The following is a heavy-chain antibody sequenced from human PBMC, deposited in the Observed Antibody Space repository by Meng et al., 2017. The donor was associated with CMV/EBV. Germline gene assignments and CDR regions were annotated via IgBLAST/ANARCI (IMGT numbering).Heavy chain of an antibody. J-gene: IGHJ4*02. V-gene: IGHV1-2*02. Sequence: SSKPSGYPFPCYYMHWVRQAPGQGLEWMGWINPNSGGTNYAQTFQGRVTMTRDTSISTAYMELSRLRSDDTAVYYCARVTSFAYYFDYWGQGTLVTVSS. CDR2: INPNSGGT. D-gene: IGHD3-16*01. CDR3: ARVTSFAYYFDY. CDR1: GYPFPCYY.